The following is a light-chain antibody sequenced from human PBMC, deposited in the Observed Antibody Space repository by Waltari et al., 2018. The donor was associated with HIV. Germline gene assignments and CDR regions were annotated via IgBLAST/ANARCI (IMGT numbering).Light chain of an antibody. Sequence: DIQLTQSPSILSASAGDRVTITCRNSQGISSYLAWYQQKPGKAPKPLIYAASTLQSGVPSRFSGSGSGTEFTLTISSLQPEDFATYYCQQLGSYTQISFGGGTKVEIK. CDR1: QGISSY. CDR2: AAS. V-gene: IGKV1-9*01. J-gene: IGKJ4*01. CDR3: QQLGSYTQIS.